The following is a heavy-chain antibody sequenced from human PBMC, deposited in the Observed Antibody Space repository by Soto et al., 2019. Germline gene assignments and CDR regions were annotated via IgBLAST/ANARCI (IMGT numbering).Heavy chain of an antibody. V-gene: IGHV3-33*01. J-gene: IGHJ4*02. CDR1: GFTFSSYG. Sequence: PGGSLRLSCAASGFTFSSYGMHWVRQAPGKGLEWVAVIWYDGSNKYYADSVKGRFTISRDNSKNTLYLQMNSLRAEDTAVYYCARGYSSSWYVVGLPNVVYYFDYWGQGTLVTVSS. CDR2: IWYDGSNK. D-gene: IGHD6-13*01. CDR3: ARGYSSSWYVVGLPNVVYYFDY.